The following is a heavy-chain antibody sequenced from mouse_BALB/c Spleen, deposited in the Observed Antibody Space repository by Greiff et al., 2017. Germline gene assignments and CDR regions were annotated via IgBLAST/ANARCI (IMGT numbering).Heavy chain of an antibody. CDR3: ARTLLRLRGYYFDY. J-gene: IGHJ2*01. CDR2: INPSTGYT. D-gene: IGHD1-2*01. V-gene: IGHV1-7*01. CDR1: GYTFTSYW. Sequence: VQLQQSGAELAKPGASVKMSCKASGYTFTSYWMHWVKQRPGQGLEWIGYINPSTGYTEYNQKFKDKATLTADKSSSTAYMQLSSLTSEDSAVYYCARTLLRLRGYYFDYWGQGTTLTVSS.